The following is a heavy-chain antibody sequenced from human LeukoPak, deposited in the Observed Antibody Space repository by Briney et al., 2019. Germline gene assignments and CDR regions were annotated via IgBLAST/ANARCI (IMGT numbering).Heavy chain of an antibody. D-gene: IGHD3-9*01. CDR2: IYTSGST. J-gene: IGHJ5*02. V-gene: IGHV4-61*02. CDR1: GGSISSGSYY. CDR3: ARDYDILTAYPPTQLFDP. Sequence: SETLSLTCTVSGGSISSGSYYWSWIRQPAGKGLEWIGRIYTSGSTNYNPSLKSRVTMSVDTSKNHFSLKLSSVTAADTAVYYCARDYDILTAYPPTQLFDPWDQGTLVTVSS.